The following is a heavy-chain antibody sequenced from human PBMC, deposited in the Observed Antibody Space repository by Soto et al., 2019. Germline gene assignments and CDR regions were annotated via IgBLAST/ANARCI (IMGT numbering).Heavy chain of an antibody. D-gene: IGHD3-3*01. V-gene: IGHV3-23*01. CDR2: ISGSGGST. J-gene: IGHJ5*02. CDR1: GFTFSSYA. Sequence: EMQLSESGGGLVQPGGSLRLSCAASGFTFSSYAMSWVRQAPGKGLEWVSAISGSGGSTYYADSVKGRFTISRDNSKNTLYLQMNSPRAEDTAVYYCAIDITIFGVPPPNDWFDPWGQGTLVTVPS. CDR3: AIDITIFGVPPPNDWFDP.